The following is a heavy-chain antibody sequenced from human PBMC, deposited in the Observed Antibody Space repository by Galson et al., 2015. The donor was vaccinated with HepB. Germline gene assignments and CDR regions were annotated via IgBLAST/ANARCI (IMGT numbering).Heavy chain of an antibody. D-gene: IGHD6-13*01. V-gene: IGHV6-1*01. CDR3: ARDGGVAADGTRFDY. Sequence: CAISGDSVSSNSAAWNWIRQSPSRGLEWLGRTYYRSKWSNDYAVSVKSRITINPDTSKNQFSLQLNSVTAEDTAVYYCARDGGVAADGTRFDYWGQGTLVTVPS. CDR1: GDSVSSNSAA. J-gene: IGHJ4*02. CDR2: TYYRSKWSN.